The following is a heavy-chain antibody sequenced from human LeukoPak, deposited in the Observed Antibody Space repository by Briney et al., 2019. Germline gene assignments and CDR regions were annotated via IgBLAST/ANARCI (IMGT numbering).Heavy chain of an antibody. V-gene: IGHV4-34*01. CDR1: GGSFSGYY. CDR3: ARDDYGDHAPFDY. CDR2: INHSGST. D-gene: IGHD4-17*01. Sequence: PSETLSLTCAVYGGSFSGYYWSWIRQPPGKGLEWIGEINHSGSTNYNPSLKSRVTTSVDTSKNQFSLKLSSVTAADTAVYYCARDDYGDHAPFDYWGQGTLVTVSS. J-gene: IGHJ4*02.